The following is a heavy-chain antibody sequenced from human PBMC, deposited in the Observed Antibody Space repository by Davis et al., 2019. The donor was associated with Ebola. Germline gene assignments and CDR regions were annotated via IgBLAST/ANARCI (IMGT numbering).Heavy chain of an antibody. CDR2: INLSGST. D-gene: IGHD3-3*02. V-gene: IGHV4-34*01. CDR1: GWSLRGHY. Sequence: SETLSLTCAVSGWSLRGHYWSWTRQLPGKGLEWIAEINLSGSTNYHPSLKSRVTISVDTSKHQFSLKLSSVTAADTAVYYCARALHLWRGAYYYYYSMDVWGQGTTVTVSS. CDR3: ARALHLWRGAYYYYYSMDV. J-gene: IGHJ6*02.